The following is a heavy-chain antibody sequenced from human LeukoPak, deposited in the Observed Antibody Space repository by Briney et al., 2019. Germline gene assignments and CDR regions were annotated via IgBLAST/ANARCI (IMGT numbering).Heavy chain of an antibody. CDR1: GFTFSRSW. Sequence: GGSLRLSCAASGFTFSRSWMTWVRQASGKGLEWVANIKPDGSDTYYVDSVKGRFTISKDNAESSLYLQLNSLRAEDTAVYFCARDPGPSTEGWGAFDIWGQGTKVTVSS. CDR2: IKPDGSDT. J-gene: IGHJ3*02. CDR3: ARDPGPSTEGWGAFDI. D-gene: IGHD6-19*01. V-gene: IGHV3-7*01.